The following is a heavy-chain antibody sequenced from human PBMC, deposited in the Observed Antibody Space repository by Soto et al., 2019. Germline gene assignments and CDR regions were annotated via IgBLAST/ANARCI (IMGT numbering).Heavy chain of an antibody. J-gene: IGHJ5*02. Sequence: GASVKVSCKASGGTFSNDALTWVRQAPGQGLEWMGGIIPLSGTPNYAQKFQGRVTITADKSTTTVYMELSSLRSEDTAVYYCTRGIQLWSWGQGTLVTVSS. CDR2: IIPLSGTP. CDR1: GGTFSNDA. CDR3: TRGIQLWS. D-gene: IGHD5-18*01. V-gene: IGHV1-69*06.